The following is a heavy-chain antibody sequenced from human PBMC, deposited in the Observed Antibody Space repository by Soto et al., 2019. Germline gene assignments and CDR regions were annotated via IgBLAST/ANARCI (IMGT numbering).Heavy chain of an antibody. V-gene: IGHV5-51*03. CDR3: ARRVDAFDV. CDR2: IYPGNSDT. CDR1: GYSFTSYW. Sequence: PGESLKISCQGSGYSFTSYWIGWVRQMPGEGLERMGIIYPGNSDTRYSPSFQGQVTISADKSVRTAYLQWSSLKASDTAIYYCARRVDAFDVWGQGTMVTVSS. J-gene: IGHJ3*01.